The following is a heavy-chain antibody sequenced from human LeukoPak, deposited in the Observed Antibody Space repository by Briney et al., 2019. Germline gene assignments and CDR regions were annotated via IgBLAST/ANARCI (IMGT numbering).Heavy chain of an antibody. CDR2: ISAYNGNT. V-gene: IGHV1-18*01. CDR3: ARASSSWYRMGFDP. Sequence: ASVKVSCKASGYTFTIYGISWVRQAPGQGPEWMGWISAYNGNTNYAQKLQGRVTMTTDTSTSTAYMELRSLRSDDTAVYYCARASSSWYRMGFDPWGQGTLVTVSS. CDR1: GYTFTIYG. J-gene: IGHJ5*02. D-gene: IGHD6-13*01.